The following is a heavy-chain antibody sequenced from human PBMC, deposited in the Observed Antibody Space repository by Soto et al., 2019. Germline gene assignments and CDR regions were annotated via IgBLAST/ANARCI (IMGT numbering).Heavy chain of an antibody. CDR1: GYPFDTYG. Sequence: ASVKVCCKASGYPFDTYGINWVRQAPGQRPEWMGWISAYNGQTDYAQNFQGRVTMATDTSTNTAYMELRNLRSDDTAVYYCARGGLEPIVPDYYYYGMDVWGQ. V-gene: IGHV1-18*01. CDR3: ARGGLEPIVPDYYYYGMDV. D-gene: IGHD1-1*01. J-gene: IGHJ6*02. CDR2: ISAYNGQT.